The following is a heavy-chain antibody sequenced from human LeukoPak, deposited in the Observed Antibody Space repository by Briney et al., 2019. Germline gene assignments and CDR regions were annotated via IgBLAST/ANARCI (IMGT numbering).Heavy chain of an antibody. D-gene: IGHD3-9*01. J-gene: IGHJ4*02. Sequence: SETLSLTCTVSGGSISSGSYYWSWIRQPAGKGLEWIGRIYTSGSTKYNPSLKSRVTISVDTSKNQFSLKLSSVTAADTAVYYCARAALRYFGWSPHFDYWGQGTLVTVSS. CDR2: IYTSGST. CDR3: ARAALRYFGWSPHFDY. V-gene: IGHV4-61*02. CDR1: GGSISSGSYY.